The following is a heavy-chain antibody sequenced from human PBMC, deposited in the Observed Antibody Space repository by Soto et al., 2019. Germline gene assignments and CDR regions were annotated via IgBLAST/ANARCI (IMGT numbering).Heavy chain of an antibody. D-gene: IGHD1-1*01. J-gene: IGHJ4*02. V-gene: IGHV4-34*01. CDR3: ARGSGIVALPGELEDVKYDY. CDR1: GQSFSGHS. CDR2: INESGST. Sequence: QVQLQQWGAGLVKPSETLSLSCAVYGQSFSGHSWAWIRQPPGKGLEWIGEINESGSTYYNPSLKRRVPTSTDTSKKQFYLKLSSVSAADTAAYFCARGSGIVALPGELEDVKYDYWGQGTLVNVSS.